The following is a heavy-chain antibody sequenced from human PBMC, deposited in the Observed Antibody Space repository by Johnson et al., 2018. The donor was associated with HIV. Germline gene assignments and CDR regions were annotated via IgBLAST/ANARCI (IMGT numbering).Heavy chain of an antibody. J-gene: IGHJ3*02. Sequence: QVQLVESGGGVVQPGRSLRLSCAASGFTFSSYAMHWVRQAPGKGLEWVAVISYDGSEKLFADSVKGRFTISRDNSKNTLYLQMNSLRAEDTAVYYCAKDPGRRDPHAFDIWGQGTMVTVSS. V-gene: IGHV3-30*04. D-gene: IGHD2-15*01. CDR2: ISYDGSEK. CDR3: AKDPGRRDPHAFDI. CDR1: GFTFSSYA.